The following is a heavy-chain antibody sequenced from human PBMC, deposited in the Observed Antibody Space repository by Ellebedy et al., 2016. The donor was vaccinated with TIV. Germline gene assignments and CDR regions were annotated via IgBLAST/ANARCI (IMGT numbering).Heavy chain of an antibody. Sequence: GESLKISCAASGFTFSSYDMHWVRQVTGKGLAWVSRIGAAGDTHYSGSVKGRFTISRENGKNSLYLQMNSLKAEDTAMYYCARATAGLDVWGQGTTVSVSS. V-gene: IGHV3-13*01. J-gene: IGHJ6*02. CDR1: GFTFSSYD. CDR2: IGAAGDT. CDR3: ARATAGLDV.